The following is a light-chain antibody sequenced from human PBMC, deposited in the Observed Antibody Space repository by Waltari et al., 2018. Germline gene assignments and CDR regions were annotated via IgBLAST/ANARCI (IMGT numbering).Light chain of an antibody. Sequence: QSALTQPASVSGFPGQSLTISCTGTSSAVGSYNLVSWYQQYPGKAPKLMIYDGSKRPSGVSNRLSGSKSGNTASLTISGLQAEDEADYYCCSYADSSTLVFGGGTKLTVL. J-gene: IGLJ3*02. CDR2: DGS. CDR1: SSAVGSYNL. CDR3: CSYADSSTLV. V-gene: IGLV2-23*01.